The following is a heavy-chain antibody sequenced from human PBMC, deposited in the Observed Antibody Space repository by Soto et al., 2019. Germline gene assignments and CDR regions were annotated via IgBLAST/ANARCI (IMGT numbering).Heavy chain of an antibody. CDR1: GGSISSYY. D-gene: IGHD3-10*01. CDR2: IYYGRST. CDR3: ARDMRRYYGSGSYYNPYNWFDP. Sequence: PSETLSLTCTVSGGSISSYYWSWIRQPPGKGLEWIGYIYYGRSTNYNPSLKSRVTISVDTSKNQFSLKLSSVTAADTAVYYCARDMRRYYGSGSYYNPYNWFDPWGQGTLVTVSS. J-gene: IGHJ5*02. V-gene: IGHV4-59*01.